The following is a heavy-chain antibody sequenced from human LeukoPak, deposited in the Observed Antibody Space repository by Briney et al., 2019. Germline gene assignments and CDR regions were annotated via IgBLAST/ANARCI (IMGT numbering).Heavy chain of an antibody. CDR2: ISYDGSNE. CDR3: ARGSRNYYDSSGYYYY. CDR1: GFTFSSYV. J-gene: IGHJ4*02. V-gene: IGHV3-30*04. D-gene: IGHD3-22*01. Sequence: GGSLRLSCAASGFTFSSYVMHWVRQAPGKGLEWVAIISYDGSNEYYADSVKGRFTISRDNSKNTLYLQMNSLRAADTAVYYCARGSRNYYDSSGYYYYWGQGTLVTVSS.